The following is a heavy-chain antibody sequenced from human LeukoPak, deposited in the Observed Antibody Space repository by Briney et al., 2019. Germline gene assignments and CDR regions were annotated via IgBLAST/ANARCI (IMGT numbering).Heavy chain of an antibody. J-gene: IGHJ4*02. D-gene: IGHD6-13*01. V-gene: IGHV1-18*01. CDR1: GYTFTNYA. Sequence: ASVKVSCKASGYTFTNYAMNWVRQAPGQGLEWMGWISAYNGNTELAQKFQGRVTLATDASTSTAYVELRSLTSDDTDVYYCARGGSSVDYWGQGTLVTVSS. CDR2: ISAYNGNT. CDR3: ARGGSSVDY.